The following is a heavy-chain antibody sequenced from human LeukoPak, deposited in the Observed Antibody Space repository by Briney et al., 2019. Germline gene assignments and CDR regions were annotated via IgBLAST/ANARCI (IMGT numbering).Heavy chain of an antibody. V-gene: IGHV4-39*01. Sequence: SETLSLTCSVSGGSISSSNYYWGWIRQSSGKGLEWIGNIYYSGTTFYNPSLKSRVTISVVTSKNQFSLKLTSVTAADTAVYYCARVLNYYDSSGYYFSYWGQGTLVTVSS. CDR3: ARVLNYYDSSGYYFSY. CDR1: GGSISSSNYY. D-gene: IGHD3-22*01. CDR2: IYYSGTT. J-gene: IGHJ4*02.